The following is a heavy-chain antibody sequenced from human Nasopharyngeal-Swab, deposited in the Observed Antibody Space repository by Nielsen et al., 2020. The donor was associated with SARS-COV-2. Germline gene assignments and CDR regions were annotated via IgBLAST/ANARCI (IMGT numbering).Heavy chain of an antibody. CDR1: GFSFNSYY. J-gene: IGHJ5*01. D-gene: IGHD6-13*01. CDR3: ATLSAGGNWFDS. CDR2: VSTSGGTI. Sequence: GESLKISCAASGFSFNSYYMNWVRQAPGRGLEWISYVSTSGGTIKNADSVKGRFTISRDNTQNSLYLQMKSLRAEDTAVYYCATLSAGGNWFDSWGQGTLVTVSS. V-gene: IGHV3-48*03.